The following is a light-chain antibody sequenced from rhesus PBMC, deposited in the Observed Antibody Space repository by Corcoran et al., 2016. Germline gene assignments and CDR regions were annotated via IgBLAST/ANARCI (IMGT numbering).Light chain of an antibody. J-gene: IGKJ2*01. V-gene: IGKV2-91*01. CDR3: MQVIQLPYS. CDR2: LVS. CDR1: QSLLHSNGTTY. Sequence: DIVMTQTPLSLSVTPGEPASISCRSSQSLLHSNGTTYLYWYLQQPGQSPTLLFYLVSKRASGVPDRVRGRGSGTDFTLKISRVEAEDVGVYYCMQVIQLPYSFGQGTKVEIK.